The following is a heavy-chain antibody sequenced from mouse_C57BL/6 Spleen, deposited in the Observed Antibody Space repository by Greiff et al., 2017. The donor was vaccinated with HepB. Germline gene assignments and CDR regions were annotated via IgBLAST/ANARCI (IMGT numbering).Heavy chain of an antibody. Sequence: LQQPGAELVRPGTSVKLSCKASGYTFTSYWMHWVKQRPGQGLEWIGVIDPSDSYTNYNQKFKGKATLTVDTSSSTAYMQLSSLTSEDSAVYYCARSNYGSSYAWFAYWGQGTLVTVSA. CDR1: GYTFTSYW. D-gene: IGHD1-1*01. CDR2: IDPSDSYT. V-gene: IGHV1-59*01. CDR3: ARSNYGSSYAWFAY. J-gene: IGHJ3*01.